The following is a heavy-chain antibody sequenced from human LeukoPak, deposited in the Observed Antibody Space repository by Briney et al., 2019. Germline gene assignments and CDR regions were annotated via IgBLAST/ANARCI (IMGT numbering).Heavy chain of an antibody. J-gene: IGHJ3*02. Sequence: QPSETLSLTCTVSGGSISSYYWSWIRQPPGKGLEWIGYIYYSGSTNYNPSLKSRVTISVDTSKNQFSLKLSSVTAADTAVYYCARPSLYYDILTGYSDHAFDIWGQGTMVTVSS. D-gene: IGHD3-9*01. CDR2: IYYSGST. CDR1: GGSISSYY. V-gene: IGHV4-59*08. CDR3: ARPSLYYDILTGYSDHAFDI.